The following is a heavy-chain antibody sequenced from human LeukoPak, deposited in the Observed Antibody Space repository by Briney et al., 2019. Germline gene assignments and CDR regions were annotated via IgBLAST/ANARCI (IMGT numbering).Heavy chain of an antibody. V-gene: IGHV3-33*01. CDR3: ARATVTRWFDP. CDR2: IWYDGTNK. Sequence: PGRSLRLSCAASGFAFSSFGMHWVRQAPGKGLEGVAAIWYDGTNKYYADSVKGRFTISRDNSKNTLYLQMNSLRAEDTAVYYCARATVTRWFDPWGRGTLVTVSS. CDR1: GFAFSSFG. J-gene: IGHJ5*02. D-gene: IGHD4-17*01.